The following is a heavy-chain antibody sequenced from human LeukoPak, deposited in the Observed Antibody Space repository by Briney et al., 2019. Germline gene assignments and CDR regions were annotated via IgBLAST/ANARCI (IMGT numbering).Heavy chain of an antibody. Sequence: GGSLRLSCAASGFTFSSYAMHWVRQAPGNGLECVAVISYDGSNKYYADSVKGRFTISRDNSKNTLYLQMNSLRAEDTAVYYCAKDAPYGQSYYEWSLFVYWGQGTLVTVSS. CDR1: GFTFSSYA. D-gene: IGHD1-26*01. V-gene: IGHV3-30-3*02. CDR3: AKDAPYGQSYYEWSLFVY. CDR2: ISYDGSNK. J-gene: IGHJ4*02.